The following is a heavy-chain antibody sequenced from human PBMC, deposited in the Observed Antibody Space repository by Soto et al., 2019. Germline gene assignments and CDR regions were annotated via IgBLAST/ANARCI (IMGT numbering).Heavy chain of an antibody. D-gene: IGHD1-26*01. CDR2: IIPIFGTA. CDR1: GGTFSSYA. Sequence: ASVKVSCKASGGTFSSYAISWVRQAPGQGLEWMGGIIPIFGTANYAQKFQGRVTITADESTSTAYMELSSLRSEDTAVYYCARHVEASPGYYYGMDVWGQGTTVTVSS. J-gene: IGHJ6*02. CDR3: ARHVEASPGYYYGMDV. V-gene: IGHV1-69*13.